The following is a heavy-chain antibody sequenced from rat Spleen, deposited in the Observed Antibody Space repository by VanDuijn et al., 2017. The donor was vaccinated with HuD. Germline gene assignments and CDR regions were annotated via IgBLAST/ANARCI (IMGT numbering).Heavy chain of an antibody. CDR1: GFSLTSYH. CDR3: ARHDYYFDY. J-gene: IGHJ2*01. D-gene: IGHD1-6*01. CDR2: IWKGGST. V-gene: IGHV2-61*01. Sequence: QVQLKESGPGLLQPSQTLSLTCTVSGFSLTSYHVSWFRQPPGKGLEWVGAIWKGGSTDYNSTLQSRLSISRDTSKNQVYLKMNSLQTDDTGTYYCARHDYYFDYWGQGVMVTVSS.